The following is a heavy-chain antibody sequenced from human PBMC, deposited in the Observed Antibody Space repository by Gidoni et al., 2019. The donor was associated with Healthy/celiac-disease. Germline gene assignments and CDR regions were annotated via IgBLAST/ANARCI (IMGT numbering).Heavy chain of an antibody. CDR1: GRSFSGYY. V-gene: IGHV4-34*01. Sequence: QVQLQQWGAGLLKPSETLSLTCAVYGRSFSGYYWSWIRQPPGKGLGWIGEINHSGSTNYNPSLKSRVTISVDTSKNQFSLKLSSVTAADTAVYYCARESAMVRRNDYWGQGTLVTVSS. CDR2: INHSGST. J-gene: IGHJ4*02. D-gene: IGHD5-18*01. CDR3: ARESAMVRRNDY.